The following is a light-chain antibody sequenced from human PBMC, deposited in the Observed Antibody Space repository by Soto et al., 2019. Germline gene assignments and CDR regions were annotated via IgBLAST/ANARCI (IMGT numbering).Light chain of an antibody. CDR2: DDN. V-gene: IGLV3-21*02. Sequence: SYELTQPPSVSVAPGQTATFTCGGDKIGTKSVHWHQQKPGQAPVLVVYDDNDRPSGIPERFSGSKSGNRVTLTISRVEAGDEADYYCQVWDRTTDFVGVGGGTK. J-gene: IGLJ2*01. CDR3: QVWDRTTDFVG. CDR1: KIGTKS.